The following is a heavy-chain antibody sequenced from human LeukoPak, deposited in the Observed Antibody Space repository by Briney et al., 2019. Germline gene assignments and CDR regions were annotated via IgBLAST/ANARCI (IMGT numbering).Heavy chain of an antibody. D-gene: IGHD5-18*01. CDR1: GYTFTSYG. CDR2: ISAYNGNT. Sequence: GASVKVSCKASGYTFTSYGISWVRQAPGQGLEWMGWISAYNGNTNYAQKLQGRVTMTTDTSTSTAYMELRSLRSDDTAVYYCARPREQLWSPIPPTYLDYWGQGTLVTVSS. J-gene: IGHJ4*02. CDR3: ARPREQLWSPIPPTYLDY. V-gene: IGHV1-18*01.